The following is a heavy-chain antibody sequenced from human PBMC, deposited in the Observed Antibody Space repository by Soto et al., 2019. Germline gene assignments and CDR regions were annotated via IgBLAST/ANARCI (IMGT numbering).Heavy chain of an antibody. CDR1: GYTFTSYD. CDR2: MNPDSGNT. D-gene: IGHD2-8*01. J-gene: IGHJ4*02. V-gene: IGHV1-8*01. CDR3: ARSTNASGERH. Sequence: QVQLVQSGAEVKKPGASVKVSCKASGYTFTSYDINWVRQATGQGLEWMGWMNPDSGNTGYAQKFQGRVTMPRNTSMSTAYMQLSSLRSEATAVYYCARSTNASGERHWGQGTLVTVSS.